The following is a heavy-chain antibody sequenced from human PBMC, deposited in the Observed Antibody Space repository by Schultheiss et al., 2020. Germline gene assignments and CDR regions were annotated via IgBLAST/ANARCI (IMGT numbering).Heavy chain of an antibody. V-gene: IGHV1-8*02. D-gene: IGHD6-13*01. Sequence: ASVKVSCKASGYTFTSYAMHWVRQAPGQRLEWMGWMNPNSGNTGYAQKFQGRVTMTRDTSISTAYMELSRLRSDDTAVYYCARDGSSWYLTWFDPWGQGTLVTVSS. CDR1: GYTFTSYA. CDR3: ARDGSSWYLTWFDP. J-gene: IGHJ5*02. CDR2: MNPNSGNT.